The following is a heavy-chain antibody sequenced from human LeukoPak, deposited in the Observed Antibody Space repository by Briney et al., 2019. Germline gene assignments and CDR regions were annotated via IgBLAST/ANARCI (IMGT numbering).Heavy chain of an antibody. J-gene: IGHJ6*02. CDR2: VYYSGVT. D-gene: IGHD3-10*01. Sequence: PSETLSLTCAVSGGSTGSDYWSWIRQPPGKGLEWIAYVYYSGVTSYNPSLKSRVAISIDKSKNQFSLILTSMTAADTAVYFCARRTRWVGESITYYGMDVWGQGTTVTVSS. CDR1: GGSTGSDY. V-gene: IGHV4-59*12. CDR3: ARRTRWVGESITYYGMDV.